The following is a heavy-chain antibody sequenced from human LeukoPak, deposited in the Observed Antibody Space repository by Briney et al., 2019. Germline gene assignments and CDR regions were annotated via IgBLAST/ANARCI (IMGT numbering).Heavy chain of an antibody. D-gene: IGHD1-7*01. CDR1: GFTFSDCS. CDR2: ISYDGITK. Sequence: PGRSLRLSCAASGFTFSDCSMHWVRQAPGKGLEWVAVISYDGITKYYADSVKGRFTISRENSKNTLYLQMNSLRGEDTAVYYCASGPLTGTTNYWGQGTLVTVSP. CDR3: ASGPLTGTTNY. V-gene: IGHV3-30-3*01. J-gene: IGHJ4*02.